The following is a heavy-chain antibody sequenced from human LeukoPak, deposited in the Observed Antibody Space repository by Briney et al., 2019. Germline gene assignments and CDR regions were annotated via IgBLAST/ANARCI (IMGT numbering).Heavy chain of an antibody. CDR2: ISAYNVNT. J-gene: IGHJ4*02. CDR1: GYTFTSYG. D-gene: IGHD3-10*01. CDR3: ARDRAMVRGKLLSF. Sequence: GASVKVSCKASGYTFTSYGISWVRQAPGQGLEWMGWISAYNVNTNYAQKLQGRVTMTTDTSTSTAYMELRSLRSDDTAVYYCARDRAMVRGKLLSFWGQGTLVTVSS. V-gene: IGHV1-18*01.